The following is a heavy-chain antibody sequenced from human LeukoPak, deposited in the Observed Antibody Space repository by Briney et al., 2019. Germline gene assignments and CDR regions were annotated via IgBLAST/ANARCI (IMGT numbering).Heavy chain of an antibody. Sequence: PSETLSLTCTVSGGSIRSYYWSWIRQPPGKGLEWIGYIYYSWSTNYNPSLKSRVSISVDTSKNQFSLKLSSVTAADTAVYYCARTGSTVTMLYPFDHWGQGTLVTVSS. J-gene: IGHJ4*02. CDR3: ARTGSTVTMLYPFDH. V-gene: IGHV4-59*01. D-gene: IGHD4-17*01. CDR1: GGSIRSYY. CDR2: IYYSWST.